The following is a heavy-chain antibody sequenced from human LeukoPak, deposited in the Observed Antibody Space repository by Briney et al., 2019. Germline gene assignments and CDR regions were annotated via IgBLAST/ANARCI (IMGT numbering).Heavy chain of an antibody. J-gene: IGHJ5*02. V-gene: IGHV1-69*13. Sequence: ASVKVSCKASGGTFSSCAISWVRQAPGQGLEWMGGIIPIFGTANYAQKFQGRVTITADESTSTAYMDLSSLRSEDTAVYYCARDRGCSSTSCYGGYNWFDPWGQGTLVTVSS. CDR1: GGTFSSCA. CDR2: IIPIFGTA. CDR3: ARDRGCSSTSCYGGYNWFDP. D-gene: IGHD2-2*01.